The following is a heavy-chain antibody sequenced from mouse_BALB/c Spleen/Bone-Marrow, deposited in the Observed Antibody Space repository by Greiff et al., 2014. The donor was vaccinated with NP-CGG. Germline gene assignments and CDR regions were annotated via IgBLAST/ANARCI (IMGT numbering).Heavy chain of an antibody. CDR1: GYTFTSYW. J-gene: IGHJ4*01. CDR3: ARPENYDAMDY. V-gene: IGHV1-7*01. CDR2: INPSTGYT. Sequence: VQLQESGAELAKPGASVKMSCKASGYTFTSYWMHWVKQRPGQGLEWIGYINPSTGYTEYNQKFKDKATLTADKSSSTAYMQLSSLTSEDSAVYYCARPENYDAMDYWGQGTSVTVSP.